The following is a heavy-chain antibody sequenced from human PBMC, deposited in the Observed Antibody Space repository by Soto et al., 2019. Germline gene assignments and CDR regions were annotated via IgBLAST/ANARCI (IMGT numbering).Heavy chain of an antibody. CDR1: GFTFSSYG. CDR2: IWYDGSNK. D-gene: IGHD2-2*01. CDR3: ARVKVVPAAMFGYYYYYMDV. V-gene: IGHV3-33*01. J-gene: IGHJ6*03. Sequence: QVQLVESGGGVVQPGRSLRLSCAASGFTFSSYGMHWVRQAPGKGLEWVAVIWYDGSNKYYADSVKGRFTISRDKSKNTLYLQMNSLRAEDTAVYYCARVKVVPAAMFGYYYYYMDVWGKGTTVTVSS.